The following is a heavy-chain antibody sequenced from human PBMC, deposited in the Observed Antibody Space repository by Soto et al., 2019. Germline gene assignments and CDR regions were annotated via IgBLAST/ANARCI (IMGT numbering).Heavy chain of an antibody. CDR3: ARDRKGYCSSTSCPIYYYMDV. V-gene: IGHV4-4*02. J-gene: IGHJ6*03. Sequence: QVQLQESGPGLVKPSGTLSLTCAVSSGSISSSNWWSWVRQPPGKGLEWIGEIYHSGSTNYNPSLQSRVTISVDKSKNQFSLKLSSVTAADTAVYYCARDRKGYCSSTSCPIYYYMDVWGKGTTVTVSS. D-gene: IGHD2-2*01. CDR1: SGSISSSNW. CDR2: IYHSGST.